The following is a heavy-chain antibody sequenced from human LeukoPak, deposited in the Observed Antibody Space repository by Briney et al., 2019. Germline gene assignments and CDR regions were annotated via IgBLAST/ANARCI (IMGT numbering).Heavy chain of an antibody. D-gene: IGHD2-21*02. Sequence: NPSETLSLTCTVSGGSISSYYWSWIRQPPGKRLEWIGYMCNSGNANYNPSLKSRGTISVDTSKNQFSLKLSSVTAADTAVYYCARSHCGGDCYYGGYFDYWGQGTLVTVSS. CDR1: GGSISSYY. V-gene: IGHV4-59*01. J-gene: IGHJ4*02. CDR2: MCNSGNA. CDR3: ARSHCGGDCYYGGYFDY.